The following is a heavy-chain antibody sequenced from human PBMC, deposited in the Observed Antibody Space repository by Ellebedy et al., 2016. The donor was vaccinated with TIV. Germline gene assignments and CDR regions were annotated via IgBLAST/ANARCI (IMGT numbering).Heavy chain of an antibody. D-gene: IGHD1-26*01. Sequence: GESLKISXAASGFTFSNAWMSWVRQAPGKGLEWVGRIKSKTDGGTTDYAAPVKGRFSISRDDSKNTLYLQMNSLKTEDTAVYYCTTVEGDQWELLFDYWGQGTLVTVSS. CDR2: IKSKTDGGTT. CDR3: TTVEGDQWELLFDY. V-gene: IGHV3-15*01. CDR1: GFTFSNAW. J-gene: IGHJ4*02.